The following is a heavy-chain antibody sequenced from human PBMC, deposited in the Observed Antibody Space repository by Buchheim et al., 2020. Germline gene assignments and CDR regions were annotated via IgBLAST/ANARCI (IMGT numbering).Heavy chain of an antibody. CDR2: MNLNSGNT. D-gene: IGHD2-15*01. CDR1: GYTFTSYD. CDR3: ARLLGRGYYYYYGMDV. V-gene: IGHV1-8*01. J-gene: IGHJ6*02. Sequence: QVQLVQSGAEVKKPGASVKVSCKASGYTFTSYDINWARQATGQGFEWMGWMNLNSGNTGYAQKFQGRVTMTRNTSISTAYMELSSVRSEDTAVYYCARLLGRGYYYYYGMDVWGQGTT.